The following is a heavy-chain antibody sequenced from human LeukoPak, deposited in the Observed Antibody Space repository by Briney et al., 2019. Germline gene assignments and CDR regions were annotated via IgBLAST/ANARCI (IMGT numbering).Heavy chain of an antibody. Sequence: PSQTLSLTCAVSGGSISSGGYSWSWIRQPPGKGLEWIGYIYHSGSTYYNPSLKSRVTISVDTSKNQFSLKLSSVTAADTAVYYCASEMYYYDSSGYPSSEYFQHWGQGTLVTVSS. CDR2: IYHSGST. D-gene: IGHD3-22*01. CDR1: GGSISSGGYS. J-gene: IGHJ1*01. CDR3: ASEMYYYDSSGYPSSEYFQH. V-gene: IGHV4-30-2*05.